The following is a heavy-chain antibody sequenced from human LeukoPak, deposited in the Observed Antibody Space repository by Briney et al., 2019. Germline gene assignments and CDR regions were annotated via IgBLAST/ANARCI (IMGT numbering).Heavy chain of an antibody. V-gene: IGHV3-7*01. J-gene: IGHJ4*02. Sequence: GGSLRLSCAASGFTFSSYWMSWVRQAPGKGLEWVANIKQDGSEKYYVDSVKGRFTISRDNAKNSLYLQMNSLRAEDTAVYYCARGNSWYGFAFFDYWGLGTLVTVSS. CDR1: GFTFSSYW. D-gene: IGHD6-13*01. CDR2: IKQDGSEK. CDR3: ARGNSWYGFAFFDY.